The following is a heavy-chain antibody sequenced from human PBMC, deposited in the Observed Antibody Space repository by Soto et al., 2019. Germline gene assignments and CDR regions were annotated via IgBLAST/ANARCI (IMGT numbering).Heavy chain of an antibody. V-gene: IGHV3-30*18. Sequence: GGSLRLSCAASGFTFSSYAMSWVRQAPGKGLEWVAVISYDGSNKYYADSVKGRFTISRDNSKNTLYLQMNSLRAEDTAVYYCAKDETVTTYYYYYGMDVWGQGTTVTVSS. CDR1: GFTFSSYA. CDR3: AKDETVTTYYYYYGMDV. D-gene: IGHD4-17*01. CDR2: ISYDGSNK. J-gene: IGHJ6*02.